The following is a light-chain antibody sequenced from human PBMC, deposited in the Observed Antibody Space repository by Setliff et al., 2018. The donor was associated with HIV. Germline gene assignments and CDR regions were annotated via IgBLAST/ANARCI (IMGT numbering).Light chain of an antibody. CDR2: EVN. CDR1: TRDAANYNL. J-gene: IGLJ2*01. Sequence: QSALTQPASVSGSPGQSITISCTGSTRDAANYNLVSWYQQRPGKAPKLIMYEVNKRPSGVSNRFSGSKSANTASLTIFGLQVEDEADYYCCSYAGGSTFWVFGGGTKVTVL. CDR3: CSYAGGSTFWV. V-gene: IGLV2-23*02.